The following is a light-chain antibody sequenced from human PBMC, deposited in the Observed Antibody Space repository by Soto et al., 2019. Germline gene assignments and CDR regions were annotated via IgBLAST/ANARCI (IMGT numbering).Light chain of an antibody. CDR2: EVS. J-gene: IGLJ1*01. CDR1: DSDVGAYNY. V-gene: IGLV2-14*01. CDR3: SSYTGSGSLYV. Sequence: QSVLTQPASVSGSPGQSITISCSGTDSDVGAYNYVSWYQQHPGKAPKVVIYEVSNRPSGVSNRFSGSKSGNSASLTISGLQSEDEADYYRSSYTGSGSLYVFGTGTKLTVL.